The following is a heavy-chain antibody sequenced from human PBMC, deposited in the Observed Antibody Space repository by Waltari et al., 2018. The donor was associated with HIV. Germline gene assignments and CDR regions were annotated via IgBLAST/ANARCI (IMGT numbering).Heavy chain of an antibody. J-gene: IGHJ4*02. CDR3: ARGSDYYFWSSVNFDY. CDR1: GGSISSYY. D-gene: IGHD3-3*01. CDR2: IYSSGST. V-gene: IGHV4-59*01. Sequence: QVQLQESGPGLVKPSETLSLTCTVSGGSISSYYWSWIRQPPGKGLEWIGYIYSSGSTNYNPTLKSRVIISVDTSKNQLSLKLSSVTAADTAVYYCARGSDYYFWSSVNFDYWGQGTLVTVSS.